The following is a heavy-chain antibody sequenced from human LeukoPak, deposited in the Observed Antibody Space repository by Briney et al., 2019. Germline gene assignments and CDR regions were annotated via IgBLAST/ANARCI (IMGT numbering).Heavy chain of an antibody. CDR2: INPNSGGT. V-gene: IGHV1-2*02. Sequence: ASVKVSCKASGYTFTGYYMHWVRQAPGQGLEWMGWINPNSGGTNYAQKFQGRVTMTRDTSISTAYMELSRLRSDDTAVYYCARARRGRAAGNAEDYFDYWGQGTLVTVSS. J-gene: IGHJ4*02. CDR1: GYTFTGYY. D-gene: IGHD6-13*01. CDR3: ARARRGRAAGNAEDYFDY.